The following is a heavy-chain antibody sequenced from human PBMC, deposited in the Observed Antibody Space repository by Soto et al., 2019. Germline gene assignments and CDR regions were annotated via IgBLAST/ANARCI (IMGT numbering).Heavy chain of an antibody. CDR1: GFTFSSYG. D-gene: IGHD3-10*01. V-gene: IGHV3-30*18. CDR3: AKAIWFGELSPFDY. J-gene: IGHJ4*02. CDR2: ISYDGSNK. Sequence: QVQLVESGGGVVQPGRSLRLSCAASGFTFSSYGMHWVRQAPGKGLEWVAVISYDGSNKYYADSVKGRFTISRDNSKNTLYLQMNSLRAEDTAVYYCAKAIWFGELSPFDYWGQGTLVTVPS.